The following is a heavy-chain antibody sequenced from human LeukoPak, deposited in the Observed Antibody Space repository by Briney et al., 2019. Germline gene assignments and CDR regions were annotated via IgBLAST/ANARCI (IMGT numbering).Heavy chain of an antibody. D-gene: IGHD3-10*01. CDR1: GGSISSYY. CDR3: ARVVLLWFGEGYYFDY. J-gene: IGHJ4*02. V-gene: IGHV4-59*12. Sequence: PSETLSLTCTVSGGSISSYYWSWIRQPPGKGLEWIGYIYYSGSTNYNPSLKSRVTISVDTSKNQFSLKLSSVTAADTAVYYCARVVLLWFGEGYYFDYWGQGTLVTVSS. CDR2: IYYSGST.